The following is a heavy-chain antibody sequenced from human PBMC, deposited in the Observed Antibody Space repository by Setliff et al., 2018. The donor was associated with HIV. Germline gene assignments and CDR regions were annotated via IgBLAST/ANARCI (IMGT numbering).Heavy chain of an antibody. V-gene: IGHV4-4*02. CDR2: IYHSGST. Sequence: PSETLSLTCAVSGGSISSNWWSWVRQSPGKGLEWIGEIYHSGSTHYNPSLQSRVTISVDKSKSQFSLKLNSVTAADTAVYYCGGSRTSSGYYGVTGYGMDVWGQGTRSPSP. CDR3: GGSRTSSGYYGVTGYGMDV. CDR1: GGSISSNW. D-gene: IGHD3-22*01. J-gene: IGHJ6*02.